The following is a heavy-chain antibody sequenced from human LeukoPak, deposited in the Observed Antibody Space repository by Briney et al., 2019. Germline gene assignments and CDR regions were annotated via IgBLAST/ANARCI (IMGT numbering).Heavy chain of an antibody. J-gene: IGHJ4*02. CDR3: ASERPSSSWYDY. CDR2: IYQDGREK. Sequence: PGRSLRLSCVASGFTFSTYLMTWVRQAPGKGLEWVANIYQDGREKYYVDSVKGRFTISRDNAKNSLYLQMNSLRAEDTAVYYCASERPSSSWYDYWGQGTLVTVSS. V-gene: IGHV3-7*01. CDR1: GFTFSTYL. D-gene: IGHD6-13*01.